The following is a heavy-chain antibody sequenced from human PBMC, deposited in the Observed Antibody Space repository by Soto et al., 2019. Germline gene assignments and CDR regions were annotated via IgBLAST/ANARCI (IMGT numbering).Heavy chain of an antibody. D-gene: IGHD5-12*01. CDR2: IYPGDSET. CDR1: GYTFTNYW. Sequence: GESLKISCKGSGYTFTNYWIGWVRQMPGKGLEWMGIIYPGDSETRYSPSFQGHVAISADKSISTAYLQWSSLKASDTAMYYCARHGSGYDFDYWGQGTRVTVSS. J-gene: IGHJ4*02. V-gene: IGHV5-51*01. CDR3: ARHGSGYDFDY.